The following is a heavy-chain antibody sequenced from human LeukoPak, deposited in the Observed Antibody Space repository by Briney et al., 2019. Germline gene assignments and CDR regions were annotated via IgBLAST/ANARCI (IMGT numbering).Heavy chain of an antibody. J-gene: IGHJ4*02. CDR1: GGSFSGYY. Sequence: PSETLSLTCAVYGGSFSGYYWSWIRQPPGKGLEWIGEINHSGSTNYNPSLKSRVTTSVDTSKNQFSLKLSSVTAADTAVYYCARGVSGSLYAYYFDYWGQGTLVTVSS. CDR2: INHSGST. CDR3: ARGVSGSLYAYYFDY. V-gene: IGHV4-34*01. D-gene: IGHD1-26*01.